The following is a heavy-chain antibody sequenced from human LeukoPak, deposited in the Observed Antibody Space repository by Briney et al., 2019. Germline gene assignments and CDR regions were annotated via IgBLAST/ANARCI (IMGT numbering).Heavy chain of an antibody. CDR2: IYYTGRT. CDR3: ARLWFCSSTGCYGDALDI. CDR1: GGSVNSVSYY. J-gene: IGHJ3*02. D-gene: IGHD2-2*01. V-gene: IGHV4-39*01. Sequence: PSETLSLTCTVSGGSVNSVSYYWAWIRQPPGKGLEWIGSIYYTGRTYYSPSLKSRLSISVGTSKNQFSLNLSSVTAADTAVYYCARLWFCSSTGCYGDALDIWGQGTVVTVSS.